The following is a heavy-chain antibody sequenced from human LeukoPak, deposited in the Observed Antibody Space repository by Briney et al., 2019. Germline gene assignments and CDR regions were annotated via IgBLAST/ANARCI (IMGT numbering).Heavy chain of an antibody. Sequence: SETLSLTCTVSGGSISSRTYYWGWIRQSPGKGLEWIGSVYYRGSPHHNVALKSRVNVSVDTSKNQFSLKLSSVTAADTAVYYCARAGYSSSPHDYWGQGTLVTVSS. CDR3: ARAGYSSSPHDY. D-gene: IGHD6-6*01. CDR1: GGSISSRTYY. J-gene: IGHJ4*02. V-gene: IGHV4-39*01. CDR2: VYYRGSP.